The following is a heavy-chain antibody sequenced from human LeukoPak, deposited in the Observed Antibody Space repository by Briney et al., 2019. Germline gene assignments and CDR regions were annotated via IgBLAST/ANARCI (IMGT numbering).Heavy chain of an antibody. D-gene: IGHD6-6*01. CDR3: ARAGGIAAHFDY. Sequence: ASVKVSCKASGYTFTSYGISWVRQAPGQGLEWMGGIIPIFGTANYAQKFQGRVTITTDESTSTAYMELSSLRSEDTAVYYCARAGGIAAHFDYWGQGTLVTVSS. V-gene: IGHV1-69*05. J-gene: IGHJ4*02. CDR2: IIPIFGTA. CDR1: GYTFTSYG.